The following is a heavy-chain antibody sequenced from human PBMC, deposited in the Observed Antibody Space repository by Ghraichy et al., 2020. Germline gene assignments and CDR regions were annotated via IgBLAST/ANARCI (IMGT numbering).Heavy chain of an antibody. CDR3: ARLVIGSTVAFDI. CDR1: HNAFASSA. V-gene: IGHV1-18*04. J-gene: IGHJ3*02. D-gene: IGHD2-2*01. CDR2: ISGYNGNT. Sequence: ASVKVSCKTSHNAFASSAIHWVRQAPGQGLEWMGWISGYNGNTYYADSLQGRVVMTTDTSTATAFMELRSLKPDDTALYFCARLVIGSTVAFDIWGRGTTVIVST.